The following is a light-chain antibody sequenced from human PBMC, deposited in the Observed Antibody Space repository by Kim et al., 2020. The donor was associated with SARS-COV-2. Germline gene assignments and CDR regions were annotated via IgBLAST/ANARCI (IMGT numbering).Light chain of an antibody. CDR1: QSVCSHC. Sequence: SPGERAAHSGRTSQSVCSHCLAWYQQKPGQAPRLLIYSVSNRATGIPDRFSGSGSGTDFTLTISRLEPEDFAVYYCQQYGIAPPYTFGQGTKLEI. CDR2: SVS. J-gene: IGKJ2*01. CDR3: QQYGIAPPYT. V-gene: IGKV3-20*01.